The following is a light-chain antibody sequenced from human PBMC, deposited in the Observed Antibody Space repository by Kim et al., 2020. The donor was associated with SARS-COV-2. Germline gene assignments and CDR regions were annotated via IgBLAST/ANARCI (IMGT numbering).Light chain of an antibody. CDR2: DAS. CDR3: QQRNSWPPAVT. CDR1: QNIDTY. J-gene: IGKJ4*01. V-gene: IGKV3-11*01. Sequence: PGERATPSCRARQNIDTYLAWYQQRPGQAPRLLVYDASNRATGVPDRFSGSGSGTDFTLTISSLEPEDFSIYYCQQRNSWPPAVTFGGGTKVDIK.